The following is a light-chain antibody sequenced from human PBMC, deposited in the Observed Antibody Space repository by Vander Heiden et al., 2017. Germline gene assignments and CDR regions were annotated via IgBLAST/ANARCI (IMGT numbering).Light chain of an antibody. CDR2: YAS. V-gene: IGKV3-11*01. CDR1: HSVSDY. J-gene: IGKJ4*01. CDR3: QQRNNWPPEVT. Sequence: EIVLTQSPATLPLSPGERATLSFKASHSVSDYFAWYQHKPGQAPMLLIYYASYRAAGIPAKFSGSGSGTDFTLTINRLGPEDFSFCYCQQRNNWPPEVTFGGGTKVEIK.